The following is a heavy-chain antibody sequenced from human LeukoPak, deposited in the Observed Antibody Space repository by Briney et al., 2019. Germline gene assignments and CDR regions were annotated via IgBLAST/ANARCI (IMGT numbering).Heavy chain of an antibody. V-gene: IGHV1-2*02. CDR2: INPNSGDT. J-gene: IGHJ4*02. CDR1: GYTFTGYF. CDR3: ARAQSLTAPAGTFANS. D-gene: IGHD6-13*01. Sequence: GASVMVSCKASGYTFTGYFLHWVRRAPGQGFEWMGWINPNSGDTSYTQTFQGRVTMTRDTSISTAYMELSSLRSDDTAVYYCARAQSLTAPAGTFANSWGQGTLVTVSS.